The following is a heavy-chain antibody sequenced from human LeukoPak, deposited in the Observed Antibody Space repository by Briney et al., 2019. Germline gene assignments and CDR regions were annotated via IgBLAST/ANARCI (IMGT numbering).Heavy chain of an antibody. CDR3: AKTHYDLLDV. D-gene: IGHD5-12*01. Sequence: GGSLRLSCAASGFSFSTSPMSWVRQPPGRGLEWVSAMNNGPGATFYRDSVRGRFTISRDDSKSTLYLQMNSLRAEDTGTYYCAKTHYDLLDVWGQGTTVTVSS. J-gene: IGHJ6*02. CDR1: GFSFSTSP. V-gene: IGHV3-23*01. CDR2: MNNGPGAT.